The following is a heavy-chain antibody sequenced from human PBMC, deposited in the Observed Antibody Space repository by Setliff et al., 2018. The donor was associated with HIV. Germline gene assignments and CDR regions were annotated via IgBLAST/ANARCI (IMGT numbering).Heavy chain of an antibody. Sequence: SETLSLTCTVSGYSISSGYYWGWIRQPPGKGLEWIGSIYHSGSTYYNPSLKSRVTISVDTSKNQFSLKLSSVTAADTAVYYCARRRGRGRYFDYWGQGTLVTV. J-gene: IGHJ4*02. CDR2: IYHSGST. D-gene: IGHD3-16*01. CDR1: GYSISSGYY. CDR3: ARRRGRGRYFDY. V-gene: IGHV4-38-2*02.